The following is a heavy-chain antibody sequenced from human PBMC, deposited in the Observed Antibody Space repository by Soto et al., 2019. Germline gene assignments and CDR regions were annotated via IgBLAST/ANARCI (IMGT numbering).Heavy chain of an antibody. V-gene: IGHV1-18*04. Sequence: ASVKVSCKASGYTFTSYGISWVRQAPGQGLEWMGWISAYNGNTNYAQKLQGRVTMTTGTSTSTAYMELRSLRSDDTAVYYCARGXSSSWWDPGYYYYGMDVWGQGTTVTVSS. D-gene: IGHD6-13*01. CDR1: GYTFTSYG. J-gene: IGHJ6*02. CDR2: ISAYNGNT. CDR3: ARGXSSSWWDPGYYYYGMDV.